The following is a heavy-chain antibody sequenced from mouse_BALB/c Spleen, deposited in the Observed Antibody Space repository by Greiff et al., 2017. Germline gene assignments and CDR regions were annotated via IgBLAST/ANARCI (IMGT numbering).Heavy chain of an antibody. Sequence: QVQLQQSAAELARPGASVKMSCKASGYTFTSYTMHWVKQRPGQGLEWIGYINPSSGYTEYNQKFKDKTTLTADKSSSTAYMQLSSLTSEDSAVYYCARYGNFPWFAYWGQGTLVTVSA. CDR3: ARYGNFPWFAY. CDR2: INPSSGYT. J-gene: IGHJ3*01. CDR1: GYTFTSYT. V-gene: IGHV1-4*02. D-gene: IGHD2-1*01.